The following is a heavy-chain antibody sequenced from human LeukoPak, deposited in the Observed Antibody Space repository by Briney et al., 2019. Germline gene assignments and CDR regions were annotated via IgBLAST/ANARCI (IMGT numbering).Heavy chain of an antibody. J-gene: IGHJ5*02. CDR1: GGSFSGYY. D-gene: IGHD6-19*01. CDR3: ARHAPLGYSSVWYPPPNWFDP. Sequence: SETLSLTCAVYGGSFSGYYWSWIRQPPGKGLEWIGEINHSGNTNYNPSLKSRVTISVDTSKNHFSLKLSSVTAADTAVYYCARHAPLGYSSVWYPPPNWFDPWGQGTLVTVSS. CDR2: INHSGNT. V-gene: IGHV4-34*01.